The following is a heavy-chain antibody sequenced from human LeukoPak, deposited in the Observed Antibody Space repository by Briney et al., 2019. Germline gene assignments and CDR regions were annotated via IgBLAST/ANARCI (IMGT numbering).Heavy chain of an antibody. Sequence: GGSLRLSCAASGFTFSSYAMSWVRQAPGKVLEWVSAISGSGGSTYYADSVKGRFTISRDNSKNTLYLQMNSVRAEDTAVYYCANAGYDSSGYYSWGQGTLVTVSS. V-gene: IGHV3-23*01. CDR3: ANAGYDSSGYYS. J-gene: IGHJ4*02. CDR2: ISGSGGST. CDR1: GFTFSSYA. D-gene: IGHD3-22*01.